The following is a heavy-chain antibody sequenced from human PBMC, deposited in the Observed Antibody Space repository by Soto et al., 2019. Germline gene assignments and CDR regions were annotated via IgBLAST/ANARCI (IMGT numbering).Heavy chain of an antibody. V-gene: IGHV3-23*01. CDR3: AKAGFSSSWSPTYFDY. Sequence: PGGSLRLSCAASGFTFSSCAVTWVRQAPGKGLEWVSSITTSDNTYYADSVKGRFTISRDNTKNTLYLQMNSLRAEDTAVYYCAKAGFSSSWSPTYFDYWGQGTLVTVSS. J-gene: IGHJ4*02. CDR2: ITTSDNT. CDR1: GFTFSSCA. D-gene: IGHD6-13*01.